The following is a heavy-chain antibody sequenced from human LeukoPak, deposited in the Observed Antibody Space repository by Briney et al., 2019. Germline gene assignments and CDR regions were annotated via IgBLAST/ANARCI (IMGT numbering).Heavy chain of an antibody. J-gene: IGHJ4*02. CDR2: INPNSGGT. CDR3: ARDRDTAMVTEIDY. Sequence: ASVKVSCKASGYTSTCYYMHWVRRAPGQGLEWMGWINPNSGGTNYAQKFQGRVTMTRDTSISTAYMELSRLRSDDTAVYYCARDRDTAMVTEIDYWGQGTLVTVSS. D-gene: IGHD5-18*01. CDR1: GYTSTCYY. V-gene: IGHV1-2*02.